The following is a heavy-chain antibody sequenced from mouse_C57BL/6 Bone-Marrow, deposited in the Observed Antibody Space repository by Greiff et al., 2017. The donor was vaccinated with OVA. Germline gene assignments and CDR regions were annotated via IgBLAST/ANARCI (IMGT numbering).Heavy chain of an antibody. CDR2: IYPGSGST. CDR3: ARSYYDLPWFAY. V-gene: IGHV1-55*01. J-gene: IGHJ3*01. CDR1: GYTFTSYW. D-gene: IGHD2-4*01. Sequence: QVQLQQPGAELVKPGASVKMSCKASGYTFTSYWITWVKQRPGQGLEWIGDIYPGSGSTNYNEKFKSKATLTVDTSSSTAYMQLSSLTSEDSAVYYCARSYYDLPWFAYWGQGTLVTVSA.